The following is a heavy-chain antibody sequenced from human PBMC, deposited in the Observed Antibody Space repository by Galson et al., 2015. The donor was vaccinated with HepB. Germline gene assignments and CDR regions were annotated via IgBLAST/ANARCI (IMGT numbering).Heavy chain of an antibody. V-gene: IGHV3-30*18. Sequence: SLRLSCAASGFTFSSYGMHWVRQAPGKGLEWVAVISYDGSNKYYADSVKGRFTISRDNSKNTLYLQMNSLRAEDTAVYYCAKVWMGGGVAVAGRGDLDYWGQGTLVTVSS. CDR2: ISYDGSNK. J-gene: IGHJ4*02. CDR3: AKVWMGGGVAVAGRGDLDY. D-gene: IGHD6-19*01. CDR1: GFTFSSYG.